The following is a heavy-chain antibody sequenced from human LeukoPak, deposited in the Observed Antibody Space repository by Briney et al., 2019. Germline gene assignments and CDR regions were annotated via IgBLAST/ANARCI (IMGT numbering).Heavy chain of an antibody. Sequence: SVKVSCKASGGTFSSYAISWVRQAPGQGLEWMGRIIPILGIANYAQKFQGRVTITADKSTSTAYMELSSLRSEDTAVYYCAREGTDYCSGGSCDRIDYWGQGTLVTVSS. V-gene: IGHV1-69*04. J-gene: IGHJ4*02. D-gene: IGHD2-15*01. CDR2: IIPILGIA. CDR3: AREGTDYCSGGSCDRIDY. CDR1: GGTFSSYA.